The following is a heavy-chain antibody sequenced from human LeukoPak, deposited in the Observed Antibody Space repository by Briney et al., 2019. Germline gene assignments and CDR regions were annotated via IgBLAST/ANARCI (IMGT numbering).Heavy chain of an antibody. Sequence: GASVKVSCKASGYSFSDYDIIWVRQAAGQGLEWVGWVNPKSGSTAYAQKFQGRVTMTSSSSITTVYMELSSLRSDDSAVYYCARGVSIRRTAWAHWGQGTLVTVSS. CDR2: VNPKSGST. CDR1: GYSFSDYD. D-gene: IGHD3-3*02. J-gene: IGHJ4*02. V-gene: IGHV1-8*02. CDR3: ARGVSIRRTAWAH.